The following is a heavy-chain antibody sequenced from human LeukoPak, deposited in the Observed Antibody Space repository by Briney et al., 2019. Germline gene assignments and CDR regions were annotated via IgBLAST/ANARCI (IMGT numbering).Heavy chain of an antibody. J-gene: IGHJ3*02. Sequence: SETLSLTCAVSGGSISSSSWWSWARQPPGKGLEWIGEIYHSGSTNYNPSLKSRVTISVDKSKNQFSLKLSSVTAADTAVYYCARGPRGPGGFDIWGQGTMVTVSS. CDR2: IYHSGST. D-gene: IGHD3-10*01. V-gene: IGHV4-4*02. CDR1: GGSISSSSW. CDR3: ARGPRGPGGFDI.